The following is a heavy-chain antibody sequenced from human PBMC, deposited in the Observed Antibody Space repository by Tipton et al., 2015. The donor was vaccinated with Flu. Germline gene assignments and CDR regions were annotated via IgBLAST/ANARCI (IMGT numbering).Heavy chain of an antibody. J-gene: IGHJ5*02. CDR3: ARGSGSGPKDWFDP. Sequence: ELVKPSQTLSLTCVISGDSVSSNVATWNWIRQSPSRGLEWLGKTYQRSMWHHIYAVSLKGRITITPDTSKNQFSLQLNSVTPDDTAVYYCARGSGSGPKDWFDPWGQGTQVTVSA. CDR2: TYQRSMWHH. CDR1: GDSVSSNVAT. V-gene: IGHV6-1*01. D-gene: IGHD3-10*01.